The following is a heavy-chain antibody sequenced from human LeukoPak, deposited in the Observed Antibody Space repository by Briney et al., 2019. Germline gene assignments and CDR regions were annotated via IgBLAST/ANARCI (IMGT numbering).Heavy chain of an antibody. Sequence: PGGSLRLSCAASGFTFSSYGMSWVRQAPGKGLEWVSAISGSGGSTYYADSVKGRFTISRDNSKNTLYLQMNSLRAEDTAVYYCAKGMEGNSDFDYWGQGTLVTVSS. V-gene: IGHV3-23*01. J-gene: IGHJ4*02. CDR1: GFTFSSYG. D-gene: IGHD4-23*01. CDR3: AKGMEGNSDFDY. CDR2: ISGSGGST.